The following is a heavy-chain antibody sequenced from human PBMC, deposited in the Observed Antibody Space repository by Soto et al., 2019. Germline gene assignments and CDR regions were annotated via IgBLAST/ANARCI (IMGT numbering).Heavy chain of an antibody. V-gene: IGHV4-34*01. Sequence: SETLSLTCAVYGGSFSGYYWSWIRQPPGKGLEWIGEINHSGSTNYNPSLKSRVTISVDTSKNQFSLKLSSVTAADTAVYYCASIAAARRNYYYYYYMDGWAKGTTVTVSS. CDR3: ASIAAARRNYYYYYYMDG. CDR1: GGSFSGYY. D-gene: IGHD6-6*01. J-gene: IGHJ6*03. CDR2: INHSGST.